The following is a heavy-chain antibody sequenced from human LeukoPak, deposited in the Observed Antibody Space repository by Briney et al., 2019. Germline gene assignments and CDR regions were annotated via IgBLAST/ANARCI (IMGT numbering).Heavy chain of an antibody. CDR2: IIPIFGTA. V-gene: IGHV1-69*01. J-gene: IGHJ4*02. CDR3: ARGSPRHYYYDSSGYDGGFDY. CDR1: GGTFSSYA. D-gene: IGHD3-22*01. Sequence: GSSVKVSCKASGGTFSSYAISWVRQAPGQGLEWMGGIIPIFGTANYAQKFQGRVTITADESTSTAYIELSSLRSEDTAVYYCARGSPRHYYYDSSGYDGGFDYWGQGTLVTVSS.